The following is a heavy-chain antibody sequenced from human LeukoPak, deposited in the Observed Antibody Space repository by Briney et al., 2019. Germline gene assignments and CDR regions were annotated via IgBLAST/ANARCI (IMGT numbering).Heavy chain of an antibody. J-gene: IGHJ4*02. CDR2: IYYSGST. Sequence: PSETLSLTCTVSGGSISSGGYYWSWIRQHPGKGLEWIVYIYYSGSTYYNPSLKSRVTISVDTSKNQFSLKLSSVTAADTAVYYCARGPWGYDSSGYYVPYYFDYWGQGTLVTVSS. CDR3: ARGPWGYDSSGYYVPYYFDY. V-gene: IGHV4-31*03. CDR1: GGSISSGGYY. D-gene: IGHD3-22*01.